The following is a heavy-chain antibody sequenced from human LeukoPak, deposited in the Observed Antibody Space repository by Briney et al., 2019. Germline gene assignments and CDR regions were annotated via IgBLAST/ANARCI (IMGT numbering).Heavy chain of an antibody. D-gene: IGHD4-11*01. CDR1: GGSISSGDYY. J-gene: IGHJ6*02. CDR3: ARPAYSNYDYYYGMDV. Sequence: PSETLSLTCTVSGGSISSGDYYWSWIRQPPGTGLEWIGYIYYSGSTYYNPSLKSRVTISVDTSKNQFSLKLSSVTAADTAVYYCARPAYSNYDYYYGMDVWGQGTTVTVSS. V-gene: IGHV4-30-4*01. CDR2: IYYSGST.